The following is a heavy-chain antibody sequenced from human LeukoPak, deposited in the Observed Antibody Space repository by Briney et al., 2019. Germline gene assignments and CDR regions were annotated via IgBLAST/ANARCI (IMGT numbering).Heavy chain of an antibody. D-gene: IGHD5-18*01. Sequence: SETLSLTCAVSGYSISSGYYWGWIRQPPGKGLEWIGSIYHSGSTVYSPSLKSRVTISVDTSKNQFSLRLNSVTAADTAVYYCARNIPLGRDTTMVTVFDYWGQGTLVTVSS. CDR2: IYHSGST. J-gene: IGHJ4*02. CDR1: GYSISSGYY. V-gene: IGHV4-38-2*01. CDR3: ARNIPLGRDTTMVTVFDY.